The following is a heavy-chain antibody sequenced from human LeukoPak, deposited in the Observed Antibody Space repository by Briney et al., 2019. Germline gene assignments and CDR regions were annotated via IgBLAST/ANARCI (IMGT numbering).Heavy chain of an antibody. Sequence: GGSLRLSCAASGFTFSDYYMSWIRQTPGKGLEWVSYISSSGSTIYYADSVKGRFTISRDNAKNSLYLQTNSLRAEDTAVYYCAGWNLRGRVPAAMYVWGKGTTVTVSS. D-gene: IGHD2-2*01. CDR3: AGWNLRGRVPAAMYV. J-gene: IGHJ6*04. CDR2: ISSSGSTI. V-gene: IGHV3-11*04. CDR1: GFTFSDYY.